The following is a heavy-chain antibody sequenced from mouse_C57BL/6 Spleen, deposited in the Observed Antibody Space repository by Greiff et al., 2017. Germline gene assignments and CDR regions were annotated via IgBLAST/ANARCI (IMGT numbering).Heavy chain of an antibody. J-gene: IGHJ2*01. Sequence: EVQVVESGGDLVKPGGSLKLSCAASGFTFSSYGMSWVRQTPDKRLEWVATISSGGSYTYYPDSVKGRFTISRDNAKNTLYLQMSSLKSEDTAMYYCARHAIAFGGWGQGATLTVSS. V-gene: IGHV5-6*01. D-gene: IGHD1-1*01. CDR3: ARHAIAFGG. CDR2: ISSGGSYT. CDR1: GFTFSSYG.